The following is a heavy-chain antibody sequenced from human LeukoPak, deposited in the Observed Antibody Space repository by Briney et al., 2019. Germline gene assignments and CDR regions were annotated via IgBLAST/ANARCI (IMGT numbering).Heavy chain of an antibody. Sequence: GGSLRLSCADSGFTFNNYWVAWVRQAPGKGLEWVANMKEDGSAKNYVDSVKGRFTISRDNAKKSLYLQMNSLRAEDTAVYYCARYHYGDRPLDCWGQGTLVTVSS. J-gene: IGHJ4*02. V-gene: IGHV3-7*05. CDR2: MKEDGSAK. D-gene: IGHD3-10*01. CDR3: ARYHYGDRPLDC. CDR1: GFTFNNYW.